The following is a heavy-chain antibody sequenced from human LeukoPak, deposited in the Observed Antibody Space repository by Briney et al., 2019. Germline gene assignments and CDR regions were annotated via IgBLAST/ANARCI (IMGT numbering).Heavy chain of an antibody. Sequence: ASVKVSCKASGYTFTSYGISWVRQAPGQGLEWMGWISAYNGNTNYAQKLQGRVTMTTDTSTSTAYMELRSLRSDDTAVYYCARAYYHDPRSLLARSDAFDIWGQGTMVTVSS. V-gene: IGHV1-18*01. CDR1: GYTFTSYG. CDR3: ARAYYHDPRSLLARSDAFDI. D-gene: IGHD3-22*01. CDR2: ISAYNGNT. J-gene: IGHJ3*02.